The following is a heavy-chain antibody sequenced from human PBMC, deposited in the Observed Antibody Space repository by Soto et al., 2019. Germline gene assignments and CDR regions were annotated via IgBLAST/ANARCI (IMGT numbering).Heavy chain of an antibody. CDR2: IIPIFGTA. CDR1: GGTFSSYA. Sequence: QVQLVQSGAEVKKPGSSVKVSCKASGGTFSSYAISWVRQAPGQGLEWMGGIIPIFGTANYAQKFQGRVTITADESTSTAYMELSSLRSEDTAVYYCAREKGYSSSSVSPEKFGSDIWGQGTMVTVSS. V-gene: IGHV1-69*01. J-gene: IGHJ3*02. CDR3: AREKGYSSSSVSPEKFGSDI. D-gene: IGHD6-6*01.